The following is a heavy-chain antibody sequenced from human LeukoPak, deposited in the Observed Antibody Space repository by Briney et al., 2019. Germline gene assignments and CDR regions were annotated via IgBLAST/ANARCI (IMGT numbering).Heavy chain of an antibody. Sequence: GGSLRLSCEASGFSFPYGMSWVRQAPGKGLEWVSYISSSGSTIYYADSVRGRFTISRDNAKNSLYLQMNSLRAEDTAVYYCARGTSSGWYYYYYYYMDVWGKGTTVTISS. CDR2: ISSSGSTI. J-gene: IGHJ6*03. CDR3: ARGTSSGWYYYYYYYMDV. CDR1: GFSFPYG. V-gene: IGHV3-48*03. D-gene: IGHD6-19*01.